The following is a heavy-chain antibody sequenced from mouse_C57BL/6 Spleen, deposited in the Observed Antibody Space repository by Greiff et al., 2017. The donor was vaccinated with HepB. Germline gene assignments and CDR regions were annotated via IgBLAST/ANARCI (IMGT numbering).Heavy chain of an antibody. V-gene: IGHV5-17*01. CDR2: ISSGSSTI. Sequence: DVKLVESGGGLVKPGGSLKLSCAASGFTFSDYGMHWVRQAPEKGLEWVAYISSGSSTIYYADTVKGRFTISRDNAKNTLFLQMTSLRSEDTAMYYCARPYYGSGDYFDYWGQGTTLTVSS. D-gene: IGHD1-1*01. CDR1: GFTFSDYG. CDR3: ARPYYGSGDYFDY. J-gene: IGHJ2*01.